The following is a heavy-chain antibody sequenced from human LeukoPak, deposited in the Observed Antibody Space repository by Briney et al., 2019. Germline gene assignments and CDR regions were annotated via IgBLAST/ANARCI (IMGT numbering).Heavy chain of an antibody. Sequence: ASVKVSCKASGYAFTGYYMHWVRQAPGQGLEWMGRINPNSGGTNYAQKFQGRVTMTRDTSISTAYMELSRLRSDDMAVYYCARSASPLFDYWGQGTLVTVSS. CDR1: GYAFTGYY. CDR3: ARSASPLFDY. V-gene: IGHV1-2*06. J-gene: IGHJ4*02. D-gene: IGHD6-6*01. CDR2: INPNSGGT.